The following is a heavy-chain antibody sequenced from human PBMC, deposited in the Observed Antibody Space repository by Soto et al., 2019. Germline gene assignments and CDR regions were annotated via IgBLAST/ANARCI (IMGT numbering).Heavy chain of an antibody. D-gene: IGHD1-26*01. CDR3: ASGLSGSYWPDAFDI. V-gene: IGHV4-31*03. CDR1: GGSISSGGYY. CDR2: IYYSGST. J-gene: IGHJ3*02. Sequence: PSETLSLTCTVSGGSISSGGYYWSWIRQHPGKGLEWIGYIYYSGSTYYNPSLKSRVTISVDTSKNQFSLKLSSVTAADTAVYYCASGLSGSYWPDAFDIWGQGTMVTVSS.